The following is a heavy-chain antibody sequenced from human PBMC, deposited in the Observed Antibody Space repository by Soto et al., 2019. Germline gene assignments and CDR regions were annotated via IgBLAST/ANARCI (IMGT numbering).Heavy chain of an antibody. D-gene: IGHD3-22*01. Sequence: QVQLQESGPGLVKPSETLSLTCTVSGGSISSYYWSWIRQPPGKGLEWIGYIYYRGSTNYNPSLKSRVTISVDTSKNQFSLKLSSVTAADTAVYYCARVKGSSGDSCGYYYLKDAFDIWGQGTMVTVSS. V-gene: IGHV4-59*01. CDR2: IYYRGST. CDR1: GGSISSYY. J-gene: IGHJ3*02. CDR3: ARVKGSSGDSCGYYYLKDAFDI.